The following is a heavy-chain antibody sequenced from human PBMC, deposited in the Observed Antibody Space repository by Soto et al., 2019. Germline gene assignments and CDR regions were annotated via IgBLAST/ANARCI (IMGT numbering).Heavy chain of an antibody. D-gene: IGHD2-15*01. CDR3: ARDLGYCSGGSCPGNDAFDI. Sequence: QVQLVQSGAEVKKPGASVKVSCKASGYTFTSYAMHWVRQAPGQRLEWMGWINAGNGNTKYSQKFQGRVTITRDTSASTAYRELSSLRSEDTAVYYCARDLGYCSGGSCPGNDAFDIWGQGTMVTVSS. V-gene: IGHV1-3*01. CDR1: GYTFTSYA. CDR2: INAGNGNT. J-gene: IGHJ3*02.